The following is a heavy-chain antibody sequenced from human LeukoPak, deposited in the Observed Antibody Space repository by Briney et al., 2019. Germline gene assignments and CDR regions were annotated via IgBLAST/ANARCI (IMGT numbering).Heavy chain of an antibody. CDR3: AKHSRSGYSAYENAFDI. J-gene: IGHJ3*02. V-gene: IGHV4-4*08. CDR1: GGSINSGY. Sequence: SETLSLTCSVSGGSINSGYWSWIRQPPGKGLEWIGLLYPSGSTNYNPSLKSRVTISVDTSRNQFSLKLNSVTAADTAVYYCAKHSRSGYSAYENAFDIWGQGTMVTVSS. CDR2: LYPSGST. D-gene: IGHD5-12*01.